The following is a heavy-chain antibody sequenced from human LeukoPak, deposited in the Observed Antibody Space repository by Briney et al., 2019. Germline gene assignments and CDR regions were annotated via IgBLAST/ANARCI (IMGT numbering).Heavy chain of an antibody. CDR3: ARDYERELQDY. J-gene: IGHJ4*02. V-gene: IGHV3-33*01. CDR2: IWYDGSNK. CDR1: GFTFSSYG. Sequence: QPGGSLRLSCAASGFTFSSYGMHWVRQAPGKGLEWVAVIWYDGSNKYYADSVKGRFTISRDNSKNTLYLQMNSLRAEDTAVYYCARDYERELQDYWGQGTLVTVSS. D-gene: IGHD1-26*01.